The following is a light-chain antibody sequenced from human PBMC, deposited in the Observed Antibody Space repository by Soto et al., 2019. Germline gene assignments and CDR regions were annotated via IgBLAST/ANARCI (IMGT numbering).Light chain of an antibody. CDR3: AAWDDSLNGVV. V-gene: IGLV1-44*01. CDR1: SSNIGSNT. CDR2: SNN. Sequence: QSVLTQPPSASGTPGQRVTISCSGSSSNIGSNTVNWYQQLPGTSPKLLIYSNNQRPSGVPDLFAGSKSGTSASLAISGLQAEEEADYYCAAWDDSLNGVVFGGGTKLTVL. J-gene: IGLJ2*01.